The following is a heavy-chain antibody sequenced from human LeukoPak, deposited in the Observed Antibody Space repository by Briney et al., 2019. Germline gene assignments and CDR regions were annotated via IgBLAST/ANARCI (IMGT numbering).Heavy chain of an antibody. D-gene: IGHD2-2*01. CDR1: GFTFSSYG. J-gene: IGHJ6*02. Sequence: GGSLRLSCAASGFTFSSYGMHWVRQAPGKGLEWVAVISYDGSNKYYADSVKGRFTISRDNSKNTLYLQMNSLRAEDTAVYYCAKDAVVPAALYYYGMDVWGQGTTVTVSS. CDR2: ISYDGSNK. V-gene: IGHV3-30*18. CDR3: AKDAVVPAALYYYGMDV.